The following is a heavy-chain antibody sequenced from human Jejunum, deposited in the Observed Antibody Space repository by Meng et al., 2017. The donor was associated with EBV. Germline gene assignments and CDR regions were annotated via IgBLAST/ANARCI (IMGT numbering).Heavy chain of an antibody. V-gene: IGHV4-4*02. Sequence: QMQLKESGPGLLKPSGSLSLTCAVSSGSIFSSNWWTWVRQPPGKGLEWIGEIYHSGSTNYNPSLKSRITMSLDKSKNQFSLKLRSVTAADTAVYYCASIHPSIDSWGPGTLVTVSS. J-gene: IGHJ4*02. CDR1: SGSIFSSNW. CDR3: ASIHPSIDS. CDR2: IYHSGST. D-gene: IGHD2-21*01.